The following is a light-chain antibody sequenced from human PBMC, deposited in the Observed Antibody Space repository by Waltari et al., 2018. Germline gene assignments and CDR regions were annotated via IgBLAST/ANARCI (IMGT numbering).Light chain of an antibody. CDR3: QQYNAWPPWT. Sequence: DIVLTQSPAALSVSPGDRVTLSCRASEGIGSDLAWYQQKPGQAPRLLIYGASARAAGVPARVSGSGSGTEFTLTISNLQSEDLALYYCQQYNAWPPWTFGQGTKVEIK. CDR2: GAS. J-gene: IGKJ1*01. V-gene: IGKV3-15*01. CDR1: EGIGSD.